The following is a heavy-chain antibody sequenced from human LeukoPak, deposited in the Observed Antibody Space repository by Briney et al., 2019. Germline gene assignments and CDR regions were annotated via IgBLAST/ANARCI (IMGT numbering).Heavy chain of an antibody. CDR3: ARQNDILTGYYFFAWGQKGNYYMDV. Sequence: PSGTLSLTCAVSGGSISSSNWWSWVRQPPGKGLEWIGEINHSGSTNYNPSLKSRVTISVDTSKNQFSLKLSSVTAADTAVYYCARQNDILTGYYFFAWGQKGNYYMDVWGKGTTVTISS. V-gene: IGHV4-4*02. CDR1: GGSISSSNW. CDR2: INHSGST. D-gene: IGHD3-9*01. J-gene: IGHJ6*03.